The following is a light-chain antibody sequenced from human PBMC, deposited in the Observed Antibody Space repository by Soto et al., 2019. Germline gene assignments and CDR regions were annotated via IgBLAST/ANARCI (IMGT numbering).Light chain of an antibody. CDR3: QSYDNSLSGSGV. J-gene: IGLJ1*01. CDR1: SSNIGAGYD. V-gene: IGLV1-40*01. CDR2: ANS. Sequence: QSVLTQPPSVSGAPGQRVTISCTGSSSNIGAGYDVHWYQQLPGTAPKLLIYANSNRPSGVPDRFSGSKSGTSASLAITGXXXXXXXXXXCQSYDNSLSGSGVFGTGTKLTV.